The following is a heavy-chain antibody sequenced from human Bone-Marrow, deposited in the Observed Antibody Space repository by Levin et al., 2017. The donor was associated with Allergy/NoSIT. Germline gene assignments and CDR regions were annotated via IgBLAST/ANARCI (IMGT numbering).Heavy chain of an antibody. CDR1: GYPFTSFD. Sequence: GASVKVSCKPSGYPFTSFDIHWVRQATGQGLEWMGWMNPNSGNTGYPQKFQGRVTMTRSTSIATAYMELNGLTSEDTAVYYCARGEPRSSFHYWGQGTLVIVSS. CDR2: MNPNSGNT. J-gene: IGHJ4*02. V-gene: IGHV1-8*01. CDR3: ARGEPRSSFHY. D-gene: IGHD6-6*01.